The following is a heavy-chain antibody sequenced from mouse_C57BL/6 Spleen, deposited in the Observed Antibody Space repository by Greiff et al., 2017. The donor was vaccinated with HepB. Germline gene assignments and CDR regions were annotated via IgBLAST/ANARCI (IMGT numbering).Heavy chain of an antibody. J-gene: IGHJ2*01. V-gene: IGHV1-82*01. CDR3: AREGGYYYGSSPYFDY. D-gene: IGHD1-1*01. CDR2: IYPGDGDT. Sequence: QVQLKQSGPELVKPGASVKISCKASGYAFSSSWMNWVKQRPGKGLEGIGRIYPGDGDTNYNGKFKGKATLTADKSSSTAYMQLSSLTSEDSAVYFCAREGGYYYGSSPYFDYWGQGTTLTVSS. CDR1: GYAFSSSW.